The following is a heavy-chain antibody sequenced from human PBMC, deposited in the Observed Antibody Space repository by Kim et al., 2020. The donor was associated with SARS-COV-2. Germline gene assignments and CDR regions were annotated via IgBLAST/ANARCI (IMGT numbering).Heavy chain of an antibody. Sequence: SETLFLTCSVSGGSINFYYWSWIRQPPGKGLEWIGYIYYSGSTNYNPSLKSRVTISVDTSKNQFSLKLSSMTAADTAVYYCARLKGSGRKNWFDPWGQGTLVTVSS. D-gene: IGHD3-10*01. CDR1: GGSINFYY. V-gene: IGHV4-59*08. CDR3: ARLKGSGRKNWFDP. J-gene: IGHJ5*02. CDR2: IYYSGST.